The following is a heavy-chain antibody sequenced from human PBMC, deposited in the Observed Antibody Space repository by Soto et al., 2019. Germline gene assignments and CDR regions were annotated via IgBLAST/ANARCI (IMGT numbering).Heavy chain of an antibody. D-gene: IGHD2-8*01. V-gene: IGHV3-21*01. CDR2: ISSTSTSI. J-gene: IGHJ5*02. CDR1: GVTFNTYT. Sequence: EVQMVESGGGLVKPGGSLRLSCAASGVTFNTYTLTWVREAPGKGLEWVSSISSTSTSIDYADSVKGQFTISRDNAKNAPYLQMNSLRAEYTAVYYCTRDPGQLYYCINWFDHWGQGTLVTVSA. CDR3: TRDPGQLYYCINWFDH.